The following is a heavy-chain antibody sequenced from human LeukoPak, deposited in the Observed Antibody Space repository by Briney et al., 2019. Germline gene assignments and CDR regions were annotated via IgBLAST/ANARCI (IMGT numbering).Heavy chain of an antibody. J-gene: IGHJ4*02. CDR3: ARSRVSMHFGDY. V-gene: IGHV5-51*01. CDR2: IYPGDSDT. Sequence: RGESLKISCKGSGYSFTNYWIAWVRQMPGKGLEWMGTIYPGDSDTKYSLSFRGQVTISADKSTTTAYLQWNSLKASDTAMYYCARSRVSMHFGDYWGQGSLVTVSS. D-gene: IGHD2-21*01. CDR1: GYSFTNYW.